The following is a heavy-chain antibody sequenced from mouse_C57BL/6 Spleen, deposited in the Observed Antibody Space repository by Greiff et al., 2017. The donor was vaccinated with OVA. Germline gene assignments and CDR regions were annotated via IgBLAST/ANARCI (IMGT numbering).Heavy chain of an antibody. V-gene: IGHV5-9-1*02. CDR3: TRDSYDEVYYAMDY. CDR1: GFTFSSYA. J-gene: IGHJ4*01. CDR2: ISSGGDYI. Sequence: EVQRVESGEGLVKPGGSLKLSCAASGFTFSSYAMSWVRQTPEKRLEWVAYISSGGDYIYYADTVKGRFTISRDNARNTLYLQMSSLKSEDTAMYYCTRDSYDEVYYAMDYWGQGTSVTVSS. D-gene: IGHD2-12*01.